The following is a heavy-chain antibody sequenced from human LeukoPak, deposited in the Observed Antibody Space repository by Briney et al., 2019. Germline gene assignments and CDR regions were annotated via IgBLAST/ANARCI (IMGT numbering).Heavy chain of an antibody. J-gene: IGHJ6*03. CDR3: ARGTIAAAGKNYYYYYMDV. V-gene: IGHV4-34*01. CDR2: INHSGST. CDR1: GGSFSGYY. Sequence: SETLSLTCAVYGGSFSGYYWSWIRQPPGKGLEWIGEINHSGSTNYNPSLKSRVTISVDTSKNRFSLKLSSVTAADTAVYYCARGTIAAAGKNYYYYYMDVWGKGTTVTVSS. D-gene: IGHD6-13*01.